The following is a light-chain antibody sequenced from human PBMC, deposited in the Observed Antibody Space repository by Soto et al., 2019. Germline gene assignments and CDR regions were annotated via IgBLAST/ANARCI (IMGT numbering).Light chain of an antibody. Sequence: QSVLTQPASVSGSPGQSITISCPGASSDVGDYNYVSWYQHHPGKAPKLLIYEVNNRPSGVSDRFSGSKSGNVASLTISWLQAEDEADYYCSSYTSSSTYVFGTGTKV. V-gene: IGLV2-14*01. CDR2: EVN. J-gene: IGLJ1*01. CDR3: SSYTSSSTYV. CDR1: SSDVGDYNY.